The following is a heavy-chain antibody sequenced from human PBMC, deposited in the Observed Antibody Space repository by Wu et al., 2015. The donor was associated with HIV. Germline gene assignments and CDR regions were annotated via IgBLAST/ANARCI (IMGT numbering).Heavy chain of an antibody. CDR3: ARDSSGWYGVGYYFDY. CDR2: ISVYNGNT. Sequence: QVQLVQSGVEVKKPGASVKVSCKASGYTFNSYGISWVRQAPGQGLEWMGWISVYNGNTNYTQKLQGRVTMTTDTSTSTAYMELRSLRSDDTAVYYCARDSSGWYGVGYYFDYWGQGTLVTVSS. D-gene: IGHD6-19*01. CDR1: GYTFNSYG. J-gene: IGHJ4*02. V-gene: IGHV1-18*01.